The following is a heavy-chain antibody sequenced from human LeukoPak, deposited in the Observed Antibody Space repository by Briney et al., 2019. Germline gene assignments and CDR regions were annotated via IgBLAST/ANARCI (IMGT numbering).Heavy chain of an antibody. Sequence: PGGSLRLPCAASGFTFNSNGMSWVRKAPGKGLEWVSSISGSGDKTYYADSVKGRFTISRDNSKSTMYLQMNSLRAEDTAVYHCAKTNGYYDLWGQGTLVIVSS. D-gene: IGHD3-22*01. CDR3: AKTNGYYDL. CDR2: ISGSGDKT. V-gene: IGHV3-23*01. J-gene: IGHJ4*02. CDR1: GFTFNSNG.